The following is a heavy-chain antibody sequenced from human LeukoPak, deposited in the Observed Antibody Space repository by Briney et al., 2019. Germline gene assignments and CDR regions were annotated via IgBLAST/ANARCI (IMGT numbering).Heavy chain of an antibody. D-gene: IGHD5-12*01. J-gene: IGHJ6*02. Sequence: GGSLRLSCAASGFTFSSYWMSWVRQAPGKGLEWVANIKQDGSEKYYVDSVKGRFTISRDNSKNTLYLQMNSLRAEDTAVYYCAIGWLRGDYYGMDVWGQGTTVTVSS. CDR2: IKQDGSEK. CDR3: AIGWLRGDYYGMDV. V-gene: IGHV3-7*03. CDR1: GFTFSSYW.